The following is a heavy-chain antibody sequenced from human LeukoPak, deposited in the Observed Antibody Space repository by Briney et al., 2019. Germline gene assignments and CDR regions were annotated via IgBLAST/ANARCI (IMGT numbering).Heavy chain of an antibody. CDR3: ARGPPNYDFWSGYSYYYYYYMDV. CDR1: GFTFSSYS. CDR2: ISSSSSYI. D-gene: IGHD3-3*01. J-gene: IGHJ6*03. Sequence: GGSLRLSCAASGFTFSSYSMNWVRQAPGKGLEWVSSISSSSSYICYADSVKGRFTISRDNAKNSLYLQMNSLRAEDTAVYYCARGPPNYDFWSGYSYYYYYYMDVWGKGTTVTVSS. V-gene: IGHV3-21*01.